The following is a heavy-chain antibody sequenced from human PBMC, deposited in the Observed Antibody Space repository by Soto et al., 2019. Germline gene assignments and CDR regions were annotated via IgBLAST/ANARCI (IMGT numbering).Heavy chain of an antibody. CDR1: GFIFSRSA. J-gene: IGHJ4*02. V-gene: IGHV3-21*01. CDR2: ISSSSSYI. CDR3: ARINSGWGPLSPYPFDY. D-gene: IGHD6-19*01. Sequence: PGGSLRLSCAASGFIFSRSAMNCARQAPGKGLEWVSSISSSSSYIYYADSVKGRFTISRDNAKNSLYLQMNSLRAEDTAVYYCARINSGWGPLSPYPFDYWGQGALVTVSS.